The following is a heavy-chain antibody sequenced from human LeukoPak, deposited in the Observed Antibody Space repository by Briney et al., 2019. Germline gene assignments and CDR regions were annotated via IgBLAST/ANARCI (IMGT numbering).Heavy chain of an antibody. Sequence: PSETLSLTCTVSGGSISSSDYYWTWIRQPPGERLEWIGWIFYTGTTYYHPSLESRVTISLDTSKNQFSLNLRSVTAADTAVYYCARYVSAVTTSSRHYMDVWGKGTTVTVSS. CDR2: IFYTGTT. CDR3: ARYVSAVTTSSRHYMDV. CDR1: GGSISSSDYY. J-gene: IGHJ6*03. D-gene: IGHD4-17*01. V-gene: IGHV4-61*08.